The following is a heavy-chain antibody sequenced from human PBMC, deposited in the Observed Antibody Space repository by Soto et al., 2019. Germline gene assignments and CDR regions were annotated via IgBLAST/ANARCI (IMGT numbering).Heavy chain of an antibody. CDR1: GGSISSYY. V-gene: IGHV4-4*07. CDR3: ARDLFTVTTDWFDP. J-gene: IGHJ5*02. D-gene: IGHD4-17*01. Sequence: SETLSLTCTVSGGSISSYYWSWIRQPAGKGLEWIGRIYTSGSTNYNPSLKSRVTMSVDTSKNQFSLKLSSVTAADTAVYYCARDLFTVTTDWFDPGGQGTLVTVSS. CDR2: IYTSGST.